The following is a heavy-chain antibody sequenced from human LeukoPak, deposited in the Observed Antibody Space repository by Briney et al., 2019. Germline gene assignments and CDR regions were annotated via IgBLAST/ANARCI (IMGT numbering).Heavy chain of an antibody. CDR1: GFTFSSYA. CDR2: ISSNGGST. V-gene: IGHV3-64*04. D-gene: IGHD1-26*01. CDR3: AKGSLGATNYFDY. Sequence: GGSLRLSCSASGFTFSSYAMHWVRQAPGKGLEYVSAISSNGGSTYYADSVKGRFTISRDNSKNTLYLQMNSLRAEDTAVYYCAKGSLGATNYFDYWGQGTLVTVSS. J-gene: IGHJ4*02.